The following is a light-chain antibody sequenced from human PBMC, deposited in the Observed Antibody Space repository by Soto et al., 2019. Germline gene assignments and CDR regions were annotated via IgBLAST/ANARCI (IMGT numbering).Light chain of an antibody. J-gene: IGKJ1*01. CDR2: KAS. V-gene: IGKV1-5*03. CDR1: QSISSW. Sequence: DIQMTQSPSTLSASVGDRVTITCRASQSISSWLAWYQQQPGKAPKLLIYKASSLESGVPSRFSGSGSGTEFTLTISSLQPDDFATYYCQQYGAFGQGTKVEIK. CDR3: QQYGA.